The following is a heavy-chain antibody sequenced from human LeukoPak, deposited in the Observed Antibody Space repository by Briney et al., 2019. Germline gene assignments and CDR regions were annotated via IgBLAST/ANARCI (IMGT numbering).Heavy chain of an antibody. CDR3: ARPRDADSYYFDY. Sequence: GESLKISCKGSGYSFTNYWIGWVRQMPGKGLEWMGIIYPGDSDTRYSPSFQGQVTTSADTSISTSYLQWSSLRASDTAMYYCARPRDADSYYFDYWGQGTLVTVSS. V-gene: IGHV5-51*01. CDR2: IYPGDSDT. D-gene: IGHD5-24*01. J-gene: IGHJ4*02. CDR1: GYSFTNYW.